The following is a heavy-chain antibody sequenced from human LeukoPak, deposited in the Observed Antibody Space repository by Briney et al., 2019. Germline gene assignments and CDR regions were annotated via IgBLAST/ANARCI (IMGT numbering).Heavy chain of an antibody. V-gene: IGHV3-23*01. J-gene: IGHJ4*02. Sequence: PGRSLRLSCAASGFTFSNYGMHWVRQAPGKGLEWVSSISGSGGSTHYADSVKGRFTISRDNSKNTLYLQMNSLRAEDTAVYYCAKARDSDYDWYFDYWGQGTLVTVSS. CDR2: ISGSGGST. CDR3: AKARDSDYDWYFDY. CDR1: GFTFSNYG. D-gene: IGHD5-12*01.